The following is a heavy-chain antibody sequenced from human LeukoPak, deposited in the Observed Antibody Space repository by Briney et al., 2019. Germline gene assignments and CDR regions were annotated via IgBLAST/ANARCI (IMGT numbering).Heavy chain of an antibody. CDR3: ARASGSSAVPFDY. CDR1: GYTFTSNY. Sequence: ASVKVSCKASGYTFTSNYMHWVRQAPGQGLEWMGVIAPSSGTTSYAQKFQGRITMTRDTSTSTLYMELSSLTSEDTAVYYCARASGSSAVPFDYWGQGTLVTVSS. CDR2: IAPSSGTT. V-gene: IGHV1-46*01. J-gene: IGHJ4*02. D-gene: IGHD3-10*01.